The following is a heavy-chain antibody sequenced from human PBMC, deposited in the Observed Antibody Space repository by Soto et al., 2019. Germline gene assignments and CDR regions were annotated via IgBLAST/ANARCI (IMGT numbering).Heavy chain of an antibody. D-gene: IGHD1-26*01. CDR3: VGRLTSIYNYFVS. CDR2: ISSSGNS. V-gene: IGHV4-31*06. CDR1: GDSISSGTHY. Sequence: TLSLTCTVSGDSISSGTHYWSWIRQHPGKGLEWIGYISSSGNSYYSPSLKSRVFMSVDTSKNLFSLKLSSVTAADTAIYYWVGRLTSIYNYFVSWGQGTQVTVSS. J-gene: IGHJ4*02.